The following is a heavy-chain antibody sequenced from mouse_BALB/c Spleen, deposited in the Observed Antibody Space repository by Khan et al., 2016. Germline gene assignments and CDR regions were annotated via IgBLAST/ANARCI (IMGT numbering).Heavy chain of an antibody. CDR2: ISYSGST. D-gene: IGHD2-3*01. CDR3: ASYDGYSFAY. CDR1: GDSITSGY. J-gene: IGHJ3*01. V-gene: IGHV3-8*02. Sequence: EVKLEESGPSLVKPSQTLSLTCSVTGDSITSGYWNWIRKFPGNKLEYVGYISYSGSTYYNPSLKSRISITRDTSKSHYYLQLNSVTTEDTATYYCASYDGYSFAYWGQGTLVTVSA.